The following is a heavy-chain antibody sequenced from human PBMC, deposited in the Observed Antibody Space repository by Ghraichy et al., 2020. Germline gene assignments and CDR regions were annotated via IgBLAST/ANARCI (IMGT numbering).Heavy chain of an antibody. Sequence: GGSLRLSCTASGFRFNNYWMTWVRQAPGKGLEWVADIKQDGSEKFYVDSVRGRFTISRDNAENSLYLQMNNLRAEDTAVYYCARDDGSNYEAFDVWGQGTMVTVSS. CDR3: ARDDGSNYEAFDV. CDR1: GFRFNNYW. D-gene: IGHD4-11*01. CDR2: IKQDGSEK. V-gene: IGHV3-7*01. J-gene: IGHJ3*01.